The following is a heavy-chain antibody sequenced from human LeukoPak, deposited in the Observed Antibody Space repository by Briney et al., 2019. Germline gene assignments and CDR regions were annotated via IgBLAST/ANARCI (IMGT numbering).Heavy chain of an antibody. J-gene: IGHJ6*02. V-gene: IGHV4-30-4*01. D-gene: IGHD3-3*01. CDR3: ARVPDYDFWSGYSLTHSAYGMDV. Sequence: PSETLSLTCTVSGGSISSGDYYWSWIRQPPGKGLEWIGYIYYSGSTYYNPSLKSRVTISVDTPKNQFSLKLSSVTAADTAVYYCARVPDYDFWSGYSLTHSAYGMDVWGQGTTVTVSS. CDR2: IYYSGST. CDR1: GGSISSGDYY.